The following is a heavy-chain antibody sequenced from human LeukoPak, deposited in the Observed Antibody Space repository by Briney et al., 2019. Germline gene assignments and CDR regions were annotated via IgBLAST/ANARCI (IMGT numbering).Heavy chain of an antibody. D-gene: IGHD6-6*01. CDR3: ASGTGYSSSSLFDY. CDR1: GFTFSSYA. V-gene: IGHV3-30-3*01. J-gene: IGHJ4*02. CDR2: ISYDGSNK. Sequence: QSGGSLRLSCAASGFTFSSYAMHWVRQAPGKGLEWVAVISYDGSNKYYADSVKGRFTISRDNSKNTLYLQMNSLRAEDTAVYYCASGTGYSSSSLFDYWGQGTLVTVSS.